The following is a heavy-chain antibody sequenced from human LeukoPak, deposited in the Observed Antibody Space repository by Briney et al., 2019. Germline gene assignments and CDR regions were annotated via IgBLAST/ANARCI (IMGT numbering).Heavy chain of an antibody. J-gene: IGHJ4*02. V-gene: IGHV4-39*01. CDR2: IYYSGST. CDR1: GGSISSSSYY. CDR3: ARPRAGEYFDY. D-gene: IGHD3-10*01. Sequence: SQTLSLTCTVSGGSISSSSYYWGWIRQPPGKGLEWIGSIYYSGSTYYNPSLKSRVTISVDTSKNQFSLKLSSVTAADTAVYYCARPRAGEYFDYWGQGTLVTVSS.